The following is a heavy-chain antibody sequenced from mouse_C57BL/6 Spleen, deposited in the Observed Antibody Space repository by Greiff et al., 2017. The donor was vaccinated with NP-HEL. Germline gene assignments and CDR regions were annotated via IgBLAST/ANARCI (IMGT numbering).Heavy chain of an antibody. CDR3: ARRRAYDGSWYFDV. D-gene: IGHD2-3*01. J-gene: IGHJ1*03. CDR1: GFTFSDYG. CDR2: ISSGSSTI. Sequence: EVKVEESGGGLVKPGGSLKLSCAASGFTFSDYGMHWVRQAPEKGLEWVAYISSGSSTIYYADTVKGRFTISRDNAKNTLFLQMTSLRSEDTAIYYCARRRAYDGSWYFDVWGTGTTVTVSS. V-gene: IGHV5-17*01.